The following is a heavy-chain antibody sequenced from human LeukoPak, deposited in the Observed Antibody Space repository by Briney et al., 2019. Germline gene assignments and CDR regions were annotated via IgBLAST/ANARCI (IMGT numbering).Heavy chain of an antibody. CDR3: ARDSYYYDSSGYLPPLYYFDY. CDR1: GFTFSSYS. Sequence: PGGSLRLSCAASGFTFSSYSMNWVRQAPGKGLEWVSYISSSSSTIYYADSVKGRFTISRDNAKNSLYLQMNSLRAEDTAVYYCARDSYYYDSSGYLPPLYYFDYWGQGTLVTVSS. J-gene: IGHJ4*02. V-gene: IGHV3-48*01. D-gene: IGHD3-22*01. CDR2: ISSSSSTI.